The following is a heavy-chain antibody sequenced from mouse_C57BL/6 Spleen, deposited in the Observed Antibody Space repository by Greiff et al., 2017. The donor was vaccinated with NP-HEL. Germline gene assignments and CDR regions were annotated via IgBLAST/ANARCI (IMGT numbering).Heavy chain of an antibody. CDR1: GYSFTGYY. V-gene: IGHV1-42*01. Sequence: VQLQQSGPELVKPGASVKISCKASGYSFTGYYMNWVKQSPDKSLEWIGEINPSTGGTTYNQKFKAPSTLTVDNSSNTAYMQLKSLTSEDSAVYYCARRTTVGDFDYWGQGTTLTVSS. J-gene: IGHJ2*01. CDR3: ARRTTVGDFDY. D-gene: IGHD1-1*01. CDR2: INPSTGGT.